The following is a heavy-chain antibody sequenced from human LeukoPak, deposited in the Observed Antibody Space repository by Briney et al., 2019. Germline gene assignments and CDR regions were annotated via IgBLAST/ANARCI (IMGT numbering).Heavy chain of an antibody. CDR3: ARHFRAFDV. CDR1: GGSISGYY. J-gene: IGHJ3*01. Sequence: PSETLSLTCTVSGGSISGYYWSWIRQPPGKGLEYIGCIYYSGSANYNPSLKSRVTISVDTSKNQFSLKLSSVTAADTAVYYCARHFRAFDVWGQGTMVTVSS. D-gene: IGHD2/OR15-2a*01. CDR2: IYYSGSA. V-gene: IGHV4-59*08.